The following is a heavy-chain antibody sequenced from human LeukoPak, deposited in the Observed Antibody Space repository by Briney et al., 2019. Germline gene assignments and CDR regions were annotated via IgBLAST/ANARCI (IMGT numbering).Heavy chain of an antibody. D-gene: IGHD3-16*02. J-gene: IGHJ4*02. CDR2: FDPGDGET. V-gene: IGHV1-24*01. CDR1: GYTLTELS. CDR3: ATEIGSGLRLGELSLNFDY. Sequence: ASVKVSCKVSGYTLTELSMHWVRQAPGKGLEWIGGFDPGDGETIYAQKFQGRVTMTEDTSTDTAYMELSSLRSEDTAVYYCATEIGSGLRLGELSLNFDYWGQGTLVTVSS.